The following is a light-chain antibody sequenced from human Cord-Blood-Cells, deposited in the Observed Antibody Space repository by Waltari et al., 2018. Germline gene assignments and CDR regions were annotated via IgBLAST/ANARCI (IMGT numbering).Light chain of an antibody. CDR1: QSVLYSSNNKNY. J-gene: IGKJ3*01. CDR3: QQYYSTPFT. CDR2: WAS. V-gene: IGKV4-1*01. Sequence: DIVMTQSPDSLAVSLGERATINCKSSQSVLYSSNNKNYLAWYQQKPGQPPKLLIYWASTRESGVPDRFSGSGSGTDFTLTISSLQAEDVAVYYCQQYYSTPFTFDPGTKVDIE.